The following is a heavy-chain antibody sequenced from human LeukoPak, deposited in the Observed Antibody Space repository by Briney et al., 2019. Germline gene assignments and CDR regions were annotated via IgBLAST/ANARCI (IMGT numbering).Heavy chain of an antibody. Sequence: ASVKVSCEASRGTFISYVISWVRQAPGQGREWMGRIIPILSTANYAQKFQGRVTITTDESTSTAYMELSSLRSEDTAVYYCAVVIADAFDIWGQGTMVTVSS. D-gene: IGHD3-22*01. CDR3: AVVIADAFDI. CDR2: IIPILSTA. V-gene: IGHV1-69*05. CDR1: RGTFISYV. J-gene: IGHJ3*02.